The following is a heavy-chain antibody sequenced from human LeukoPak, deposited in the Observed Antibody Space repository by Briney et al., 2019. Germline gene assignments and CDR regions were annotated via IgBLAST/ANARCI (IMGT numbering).Heavy chain of an antibody. D-gene: IGHD1-26*01. CDR1: GFAVSDSF. Sequence: GGSLRLSCVASGFAVSDSFMSWIRQAPGKGLEWIAYISRRGNMIFYADSVRGRFTISRDNAKNSLSLQMNSLRAEDTAVYFCGRDSGGTDYWGQGTLVTVSP. CDR2: ISRRGNMI. J-gene: IGHJ4*02. CDR3: GRDSGGTDY. V-gene: IGHV3-11*01.